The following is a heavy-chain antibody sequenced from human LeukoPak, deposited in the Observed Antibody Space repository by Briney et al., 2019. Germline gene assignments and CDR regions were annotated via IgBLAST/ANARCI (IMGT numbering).Heavy chain of an antibody. CDR3: ARDPPLWFGVFDY. J-gene: IGHJ4*02. D-gene: IGHD3-10*01. CDR1: GYTFTSYA. V-gene: IGHV1-3*01. Sequence: ASVKVSCKASGYTFTSYAMHWVRQAPGQRLEWMGWINAGNGNTKYSQKFQGRVTITRDTSASTAYMELSSLRSEDTAVYYCARDPPLWFGVFDYWGQGTRVTVSS. CDR2: INAGNGNT.